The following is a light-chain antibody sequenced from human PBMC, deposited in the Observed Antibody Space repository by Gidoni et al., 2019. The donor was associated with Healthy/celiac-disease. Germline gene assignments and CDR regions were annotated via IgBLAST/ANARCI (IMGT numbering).Light chain of an antibody. CDR3: QQYYSYSRT. CDR1: QGISSY. CDR2: AAS. J-gene: IGKJ1*01. V-gene: IGKV1-8*01. Sequence: ALRMTQSPSSFSASTGDSVTLTCRASQGISSYLAWYQQKPGKAPKLLIYAASTLQSGVPSGFSGSGSGTDFTLTISCLQSEDFATYYCQQYYSYSRTFGQGTKVEIK.